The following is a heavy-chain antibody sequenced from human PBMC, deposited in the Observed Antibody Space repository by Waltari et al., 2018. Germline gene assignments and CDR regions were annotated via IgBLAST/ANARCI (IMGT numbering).Heavy chain of an antibody. CDR2: IYSGGST. V-gene: IGHV3-66*02. D-gene: IGHD3-10*01. Sequence: EVQLVEAGGGLVQPGGSLRLSCAASGFTVSSHYMNWVRQAPGKGLEWVSVIYSGGSTYYADSVKGRFTISRDNSKNTLYLQMNSLRAEDTAVYYCAILLMAYYFDYWGQGTLVTVSS. CDR3: AILLMAYYFDY. CDR1: GFTVSSHY. J-gene: IGHJ4*02.